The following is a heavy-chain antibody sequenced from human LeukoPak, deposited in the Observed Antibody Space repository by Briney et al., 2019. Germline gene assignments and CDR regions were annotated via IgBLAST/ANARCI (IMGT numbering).Heavy chain of an antibody. CDR2: IKQDGSEK. Sequence: GGSLRLSCAASGFTFSSYWMSWARQAPGKGLEWVANIKQDGSEKYYVDSVKGRFTISRDNAKNSLYLQMNSLRAEDTAVYYCARLSLQFDNWFDPWGQGTLVTVSS. J-gene: IGHJ5*02. CDR3: ARLSLQFDNWFDP. V-gene: IGHV3-7*01. D-gene: IGHD4-11*01. CDR1: GFTFSSYW.